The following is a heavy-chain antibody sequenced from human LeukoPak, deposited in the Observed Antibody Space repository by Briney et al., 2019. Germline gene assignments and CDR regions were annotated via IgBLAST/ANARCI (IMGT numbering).Heavy chain of an antibody. CDR1: GFTFDDCA. Sequence: GGSLRLSCAASGFTFDDCAMHWVRQAPGKGLEWVSGISWNGGRIGYADSVKGRFTISRDNAKNSLYLQMNSLRAEDTAVYYCAGGAYYDSSGYYFFDYWGQGTLVTVSS. CDR3: AGGAYYDSSGYYFFDY. CDR2: ISWNGGRI. D-gene: IGHD3-22*01. V-gene: IGHV3-9*01. J-gene: IGHJ4*02.